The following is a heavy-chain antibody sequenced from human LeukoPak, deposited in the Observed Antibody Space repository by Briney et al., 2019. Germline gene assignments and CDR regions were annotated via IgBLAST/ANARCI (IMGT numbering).Heavy chain of an antibody. J-gene: IGHJ4*02. D-gene: IGHD1-26*01. CDR1: GYTFTGYY. CDR3: ARGRPPRLNSGSYQNY. CDR2: FNPNSGGT. Sequence: ASVKVSCKASGYTFTGYYMHWVRQAPGQGLEWMGWFNPNSGGTNYAQKFQGRVTMTRDTSISTAYMELSRLRSDDTAVYYCARGRPPRLNSGSYQNYWGQGTLVTVSS. V-gene: IGHV1-2*02.